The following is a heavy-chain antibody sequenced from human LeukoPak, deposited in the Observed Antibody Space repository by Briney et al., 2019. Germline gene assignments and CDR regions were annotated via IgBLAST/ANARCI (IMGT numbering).Heavy chain of an antibody. CDR2: IKQDGSEK. J-gene: IGHJ4*02. Sequence: GGSLRLSCAASGFTFSSYWMSWVRQAPGKGLEWVANIKQDGSEKYYVDSVKGRFTISRDNGKNSLYLQMNSLRAEDTAVYYCARDQAAAGRGGVWWGQGTLVTVSS. CDR1: GFTFSSYW. V-gene: IGHV3-7*01. D-gene: IGHD6-13*01. CDR3: ARDQAAAGRGGVW.